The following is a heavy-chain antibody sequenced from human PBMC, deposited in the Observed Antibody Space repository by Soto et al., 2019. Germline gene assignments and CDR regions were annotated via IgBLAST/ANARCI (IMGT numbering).Heavy chain of an antibody. CDR3: ARDPPPRFHTLSDYYYYGMDV. V-gene: IGHV3-30-3*01. D-gene: IGHD1-26*01. J-gene: IGHJ6*02. CDR2: ISYDGSKK. Sequence: QVQLVESGGGVVQPGRSLRLSCAASGFTFSSHAMHWVRQAPGKGLEWVAVISYDGSKKYYADSVKGRFTISRDNSKNTLYLQMNSLRAEDTAVYYCARDPPPRFHTLSDYYYYGMDVWGQGTTVTVSS. CDR1: GFTFSSHA.